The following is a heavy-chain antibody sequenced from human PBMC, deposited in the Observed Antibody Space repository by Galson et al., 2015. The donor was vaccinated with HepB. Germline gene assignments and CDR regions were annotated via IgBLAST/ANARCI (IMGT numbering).Heavy chain of an antibody. Sequence: SLRLSCAASGFAFGHYGMHWVRQAPGKGLEWMALIWKDGSNKHYADSLKGRFRISRDNTKNTLFLEADSLSAEDTAVYYCAREDATITVAALEYWGQGVLVTVSS. CDR1: GFAFGHYG. J-gene: IGHJ4*02. CDR2: IWKDGSNK. V-gene: IGHV3-33*01. D-gene: IGHD6-19*01. CDR3: AREDATITVAALEY.